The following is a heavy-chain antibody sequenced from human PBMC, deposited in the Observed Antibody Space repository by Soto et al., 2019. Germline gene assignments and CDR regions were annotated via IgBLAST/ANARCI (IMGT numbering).Heavy chain of an antibody. CDR2: IRSKDYGGTT. CDR3: TREIPYFDS. Sequence: LRLSCATSGFTFTYFSISWVRQAPGRGLEWVGFIRSKDYGGTTEYAASVKGRFAISRDDSTGIAYLQMNSLKNEDTAVYYCTREIPYFDSWGQGTLVTVSS. J-gene: IGHJ4*02. CDR1: GFTFTYFS. V-gene: IGHV3-49*02.